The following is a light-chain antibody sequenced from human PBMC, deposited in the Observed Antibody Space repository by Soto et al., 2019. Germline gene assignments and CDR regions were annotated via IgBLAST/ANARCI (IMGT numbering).Light chain of an antibody. CDR2: GAS. J-gene: IGKJ4*01. CDR1: QSVSISY. V-gene: IGKV3-20*01. Sequence: EIVLMQSPGTLSLSPGERATLSCRASQSVSISYLAWYQQKPGQAPRLLIYGASSRATGIPDRFSGSGSGTDFTLTISRLEPEDFAVYYCQQYISSPRTFGGGTKVEI. CDR3: QQYISSPRT.